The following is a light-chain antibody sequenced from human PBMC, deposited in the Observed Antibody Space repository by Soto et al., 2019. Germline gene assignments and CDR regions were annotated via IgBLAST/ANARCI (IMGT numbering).Light chain of an antibody. CDR2: KAS. J-gene: IGKJ1*01. Sequence: DIPMTQSPSTLSGSVGDRVTITCRASQTISSWLAWYQQKPGKAPKLLIYKASTLKSGVPSRFSVSGSMTEFNLTISSLQPDDFATYYCQHYYSYSEAFGQGTKVELK. V-gene: IGKV1-5*03. CDR3: QHYYSYSEA. CDR1: QTISSW.